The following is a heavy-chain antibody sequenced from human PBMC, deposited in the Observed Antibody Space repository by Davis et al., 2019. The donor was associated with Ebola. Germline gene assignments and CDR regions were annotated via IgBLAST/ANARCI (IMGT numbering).Heavy chain of an antibody. CDR1: GFAFSIFG. Sequence: GESLKISCAASGFAFSIFGMHWVRQAPGKGLEWVAGTVFDGTNKYYADSVKGRFTISRDNSKNTLYLQMNSLRAEDTAVYYCARDRIAVAGTGWFDPWGQGTLVTVSS. CDR2: TVFDGTNK. J-gene: IGHJ5*02. CDR3: ARDRIAVAGTGWFDP. D-gene: IGHD6-19*01. V-gene: IGHV3-30*03.